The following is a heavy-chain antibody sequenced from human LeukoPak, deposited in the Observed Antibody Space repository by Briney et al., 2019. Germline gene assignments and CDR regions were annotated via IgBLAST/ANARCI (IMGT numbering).Heavy chain of an antibody. CDR2: ISYDGSNK. J-gene: IGHJ4*02. V-gene: IGHV3-30-3*01. Sequence: GRSLRLSCAASGFTFSSYAMHWVRQAPGKGLEWVAVISYDGSNKYYADSVKGRFTISRDNSKNTLYLQMNSLRAEDTAVHYCARETVDIVVVPAALDYWGQGTLVTVSS. CDR1: GFTFSSYA. CDR3: ARETVDIVVVPAALDY. D-gene: IGHD2-2*01.